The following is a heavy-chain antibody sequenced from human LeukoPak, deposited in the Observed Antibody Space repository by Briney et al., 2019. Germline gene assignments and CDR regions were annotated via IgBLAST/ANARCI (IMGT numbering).Heavy chain of an antibody. CDR3: ARGRYCSSTSCYRGGYYYYGMDV. J-gene: IGHJ6*02. V-gene: IGHV4-34*01. CDR1: GESFSGYY. Sequence: SETLSLTCAVYGESFSGYYWSWIRQPPGKGLEWIGEINHSGSTNYNPSLKSRVTISVDTSKNQFSLKLSSVTAADTAAYYCARGRYCSSTSCYRGGYYYYGMDVWGQGTTVTVSS. CDR2: INHSGST. D-gene: IGHD2-2*02.